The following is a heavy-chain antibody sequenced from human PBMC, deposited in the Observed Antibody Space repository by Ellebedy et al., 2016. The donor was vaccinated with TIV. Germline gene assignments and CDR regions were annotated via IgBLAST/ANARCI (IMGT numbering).Heavy chain of an antibody. D-gene: IGHD2-21*02. Sequence: PGGSLRLSCAASGFTFSSYAMHWVRQAPGKGLEWVAVISYDGSNKYYADSVKGRFTISRDNSKNTLYLQMNSLRAEDTAVYYCAREPPIVVVTAFTYYFDYWGQGTLVTVSS. V-gene: IGHV3-30-3*01. CDR2: ISYDGSNK. J-gene: IGHJ4*02. CDR1: GFTFSSYA. CDR3: AREPPIVVVTAFTYYFDY.